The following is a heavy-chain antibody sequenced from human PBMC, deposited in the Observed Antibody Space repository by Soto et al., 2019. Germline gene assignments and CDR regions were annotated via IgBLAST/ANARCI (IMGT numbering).Heavy chain of an antibody. CDR3: ARDDPEQLGFEY. Sequence: QVQLVQSGAEVKKPGASVKVSCKASGYTFTSYAMHWVRQAPGQRLEWMGWINAGNGNTKYSQKFQGRVTITRDKSASTAYMELSSLRSEDTAVYGCARDDPEQLGFEYWGQGTLLTVSS. J-gene: IGHJ4*02. CDR1: GYTFTSYA. V-gene: IGHV1-3*01. CDR2: INAGNGNT. D-gene: IGHD6-13*01.